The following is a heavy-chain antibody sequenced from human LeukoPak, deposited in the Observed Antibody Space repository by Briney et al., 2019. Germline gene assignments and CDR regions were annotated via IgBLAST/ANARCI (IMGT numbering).Heavy chain of an antibody. CDR2: IYSGGST. V-gene: IGHV3-53*01. D-gene: IGHD3-16*02. Sequence: GGSLRLSCAASGFTVSSNYMSWVRQAPGKGLEWVSVIYSGGSTYYADSVKGRFTISRDNAKNSLYLQMNSLRAEDTAVYYCARDLPTYDYVWGSYRTGSYFDYWGQGTPVTVSS. CDR3: ARDLPTYDYVWGSYRTGSYFDY. CDR1: GFTVSSNY. J-gene: IGHJ4*02.